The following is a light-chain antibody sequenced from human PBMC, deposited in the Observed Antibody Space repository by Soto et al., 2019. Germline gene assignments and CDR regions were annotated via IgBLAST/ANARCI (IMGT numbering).Light chain of an antibody. CDR3: SSYAGSNNFV. CDR1: SSDIGAYIY. Sequence: ALTQPPSASWSPGQSVTISCTVTSSDIGAYIYVSWYQQHPGKAPKLMISEVSRRPSGVPERFSGSKSGNTASLTVSGLQADDEAHYYCSSYAGSNNFVFGTGTKVTVL. CDR2: EVS. V-gene: IGLV2-8*01. J-gene: IGLJ1*01.